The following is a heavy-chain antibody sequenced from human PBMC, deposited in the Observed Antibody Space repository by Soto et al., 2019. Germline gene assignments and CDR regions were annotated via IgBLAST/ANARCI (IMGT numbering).Heavy chain of an antibody. Sequence: SGPTLVHPTQTLTLTCTFSGFSLSPSGVGVGWIRQPPGKALEWLALIYWNDDKRYSPSLKSRLTITKDTSKNQVVLTMTNMDPVDTATYYCAHVRPDYYDSSGYYHEFDYWGQGTLVTVSS. CDR1: GFSLSPSGVG. CDR2: IYWNDDK. V-gene: IGHV2-5*01. D-gene: IGHD3-22*01. J-gene: IGHJ4*02. CDR3: AHVRPDYYDSSGYYHEFDY.